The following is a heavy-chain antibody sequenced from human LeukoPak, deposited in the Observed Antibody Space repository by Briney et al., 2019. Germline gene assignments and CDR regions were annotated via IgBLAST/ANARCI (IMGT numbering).Heavy chain of an antibody. J-gene: IGHJ4*02. CDR1: GFSFSSYW. CDR3: ARQNYGNPDY. V-gene: IGHV3-74*01. Sequence: PGGSLRLSCAASGFSFSSYWMHWVRQAPGKGLVWVSLISSDGSYTSYADSVKGRFTMSRDNAKNTLYLQINSLRVEDTAVYYCARQNYGNPDYWGQGTLVTVSS. CDR2: ISSDGSYT. D-gene: IGHD3-16*01.